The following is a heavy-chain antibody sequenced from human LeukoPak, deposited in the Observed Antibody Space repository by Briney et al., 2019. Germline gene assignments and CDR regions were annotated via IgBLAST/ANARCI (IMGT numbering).Heavy chain of an antibody. V-gene: IGHV1-2*02. CDR1: GYTFTGYY. CDR3: AREYYYDSSGTIGGYYYYYGMDV. Sequence: ASVKVSCKASGYTFTGYYMHWVRQAPGQGLEWMGWINPNSGGTNYAQKFQGRVTMTRDTSISTAYMELSRLRSDDTAVYYCAREYYYDSSGTIGGYYYYYGMDVWGRGTTVTVSS. J-gene: IGHJ6*02. CDR2: INPNSGGT. D-gene: IGHD3-22*01.